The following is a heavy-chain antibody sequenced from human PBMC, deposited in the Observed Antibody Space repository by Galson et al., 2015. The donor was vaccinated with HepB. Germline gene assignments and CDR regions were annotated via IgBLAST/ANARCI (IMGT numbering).Heavy chain of an antibody. D-gene: IGHD3-16*01. V-gene: IGHV3-21*01. CDR2: ISSSSNYI. CDR1: GFTFSSYS. J-gene: IGHJ4*02. CDR3: VRDPPLGTPLDY. Sequence: SLRLSCAASGFTFSSYSMNWVRQAPGKGLEWVSSISSSSNYIYYADSVKGRFTISRDDAQNSLYLQMNSLRAEDTAVYYCVRDPPLGTPLDYWGQGILVTVSS.